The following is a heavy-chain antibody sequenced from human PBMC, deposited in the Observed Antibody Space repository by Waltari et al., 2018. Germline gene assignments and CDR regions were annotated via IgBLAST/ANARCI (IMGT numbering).Heavy chain of an antibody. D-gene: IGHD6-19*01. Sequence: QVQLQESGPGLVKPSGTLSLTCAVSGGSISSSNWWSWVRQPPGKGLEWIGEIYHSGSTNYNPSLKSRVTISVDKSKNQFSLKLSSVTAADTAVYYCARATRDRIAVAGRRAFDIWGQGTMVTVSS. CDR2: IYHSGST. CDR1: GGSISSSNW. CDR3: ARATRDRIAVAGRRAFDI. J-gene: IGHJ3*02. V-gene: IGHV4-4*02.